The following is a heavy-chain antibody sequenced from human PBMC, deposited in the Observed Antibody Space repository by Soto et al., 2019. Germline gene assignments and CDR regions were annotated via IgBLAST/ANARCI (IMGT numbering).Heavy chain of an antibody. Sequence: ASMKVSCKASGYTFTSYAMHWVRQAPGQRLEWMGWINAGNGNTKYSQKFQGRVTITRDTSASTAYMELSSLRSEDTAVYYCARGLPKPYYDFWSGYYDNWFDPWGQGTLVTVSS. CDR1: GYTFTSYA. CDR2: INAGNGNT. CDR3: ARGLPKPYYDFWSGYYDNWFDP. D-gene: IGHD3-3*01. J-gene: IGHJ5*02. V-gene: IGHV1-3*01.